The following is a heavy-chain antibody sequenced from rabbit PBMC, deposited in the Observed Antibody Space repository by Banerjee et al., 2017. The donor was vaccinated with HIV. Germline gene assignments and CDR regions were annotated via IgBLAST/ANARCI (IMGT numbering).Heavy chain of an antibody. CDR3: AINTPHYGGYGGYGYAALNL. CDR2: INTGSRNA. Sequence: QEQLVESGGGLVQPEGSLTLSCTASGFSFSNIYYMCWVRQAPGKGLEWIGCINTGSRNAYYASWVISRFTISKTSSTVDLKMTSLTVADTATYFCAINTPHYGGYGGYGYAALNLWGQGTLVTVS. V-gene: IGHV1S45*01. J-gene: IGHJ4*01. CDR1: GFSFSNIYY. D-gene: IGHD6-1*01.